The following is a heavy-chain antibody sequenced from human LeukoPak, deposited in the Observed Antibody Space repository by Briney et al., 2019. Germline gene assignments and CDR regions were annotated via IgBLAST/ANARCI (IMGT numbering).Heavy chain of an antibody. D-gene: IGHD1-14*01. CDR1: GGSISSSSYY. J-gene: IGHJ5*02. Sequence: SETLSLTCTVSGGSISSSSYYWSWIRQPPGKGLEWIGYINYSGSTNYNPSLKSRVTISVGTSKNQFSLKVSSVTAADTAMYYCATHSGGRYNWFDPWGQGTLVTVSS. V-gene: IGHV4-61*05. CDR2: INYSGST. CDR3: ATHSGGRYNWFDP.